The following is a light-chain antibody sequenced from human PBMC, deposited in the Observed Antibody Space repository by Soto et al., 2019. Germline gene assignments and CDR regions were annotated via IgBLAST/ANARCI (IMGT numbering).Light chain of an antibody. Sequence: DIQMTQSPSSLSASVGDRVTITCRASQSISSYLNWYQQKPGKAPKLLIYAASSLQSGVPSRFSGSGSGTDFTLTISSLQPEDFATYNCQQSYSTLWEFGQGTKVEIK. J-gene: IGKJ1*01. CDR2: AAS. V-gene: IGKV1-39*01. CDR1: QSISSY. CDR3: QQSYSTLWE.